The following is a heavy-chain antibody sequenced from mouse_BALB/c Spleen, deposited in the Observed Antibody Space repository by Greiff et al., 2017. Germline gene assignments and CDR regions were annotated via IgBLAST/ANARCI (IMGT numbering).Heavy chain of an antibody. CDR2: ISSGGGNT. V-gene: IGHV5-9*03. CDR3: AGYDYGWCDY. CDR1: GFTFSGYT. D-gene: IGHD2-4*01. J-gene: IGHJ3*01. Sequence: EVQLLESGAGLVKPGGSLKLSCAASGFTFSGYTMSWVRQTPEKRLEWVATISSGGGNTYYPDTVKGRCTITRDNATNNLYLQLSSLRSEDTALYYYAGYDYGWCDYWGQGTMVTVSA.